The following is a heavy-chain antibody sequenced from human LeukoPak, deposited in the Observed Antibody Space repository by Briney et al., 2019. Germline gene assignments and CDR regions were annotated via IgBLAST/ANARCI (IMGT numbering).Heavy chain of an antibody. CDR1: GGSISGHY. CDR3: ARGFTSAVNWFDR. D-gene: IGHD2-2*01. V-gene: IGHV4-4*07. CDR2: IYTSGST. Sequence: PSETLSPTCTVSGGSISGHYLSWIRQPAGEGLEWIGRIYTSGSTNYNPSLKSRVTMSIDTPKNQFSLNLTSVTAADTAVYYCARGFTSAVNWFDRWGQGTLVTVSS. J-gene: IGHJ5*02.